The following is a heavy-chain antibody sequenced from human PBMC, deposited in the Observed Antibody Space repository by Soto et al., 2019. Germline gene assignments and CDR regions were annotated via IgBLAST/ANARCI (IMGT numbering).Heavy chain of an antibody. V-gene: IGHV5-51*01. J-gene: IGHJ6*02. D-gene: IGHD6-19*01. CDR1: GYSFTSYW. Sequence: PGESLKISCKGSGYSFTSYWIGWVRQMPGKGLEWMGIIYPGDSDTRYSPSFQGQVTISADKSISTAYLQWGSLKASDTAMYYCARLGQWLVGYYYGMHVWGQGTTVTVS. CDR2: IYPGDSDT. CDR3: ARLGQWLVGYYYGMHV.